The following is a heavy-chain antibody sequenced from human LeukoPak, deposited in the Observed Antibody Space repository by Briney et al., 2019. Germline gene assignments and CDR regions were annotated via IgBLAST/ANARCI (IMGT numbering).Heavy chain of an antibody. CDR1: GFTFSSYS. J-gene: IGHJ6*03. CDR3: AREAATNTIFGVIVTTYYMDV. Sequence: QAGGSLRLSCAASGFTFSSYSMNWVRQAPGKGLEWVSYIGSSGSAIYYADSVKGRFTISRDNSKNTLYLQMNSLRAEDTAVYYCAREAATNTIFGVIVTTYYMDVWGKGTTVTVSS. D-gene: IGHD3-3*01. V-gene: IGHV3-48*01. CDR2: IGSSGSAI.